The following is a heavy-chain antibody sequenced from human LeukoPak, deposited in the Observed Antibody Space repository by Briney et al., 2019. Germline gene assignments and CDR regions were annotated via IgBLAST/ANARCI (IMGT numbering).Heavy chain of an antibody. CDR2: IKQDGSEK. CDR1: GFTFSTYW. Sequence: GGSLRLSCAASGFTFSTYWMSWVRQAPGKGLEWVANIKQDGSEKYHVDSVEGRFTISRDNTKNSLYLQMNSLRAEDTAVYYCARARNYYYYGMDVWGQGTTVTVSS. CDR3: ARARNYYYYGMDV. J-gene: IGHJ6*02. V-gene: IGHV3-7*05.